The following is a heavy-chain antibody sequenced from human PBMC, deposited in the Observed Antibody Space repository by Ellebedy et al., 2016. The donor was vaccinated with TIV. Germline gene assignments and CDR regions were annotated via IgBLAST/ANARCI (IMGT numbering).Heavy chain of an antibody. CDR1: GYTFTSSW. V-gene: IGHV5-51*01. Sequence: GESLKISCEASGYTFTSSWVAWVRQMPGKGLEWVGMIFPGDSDTTYSPSFEGQVTISADKSLGTAYLHWSSLKASDTAIYYCARGYFYGSGPPGHYFDPWGQGTLVTVAS. D-gene: IGHD3-10*01. CDR2: IFPGDSDT. J-gene: IGHJ5*02. CDR3: ARGYFYGSGPPGHYFDP.